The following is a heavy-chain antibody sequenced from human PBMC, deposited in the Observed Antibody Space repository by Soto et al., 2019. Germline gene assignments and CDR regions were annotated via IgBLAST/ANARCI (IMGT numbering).Heavy chain of an antibody. D-gene: IGHD3-9*01. CDR2: VSYSGST. V-gene: IGHV4-59*08. CDR3: ARHGYDGLLGGYDLLDY. J-gene: IGHJ4*02. Sequence: QVQLQESGPGLVKPSETLFVTCTVSGGSTDSLYWSWVRQLLGKGLALIGYVSYSGSTTYNPSLKIRVIVSTDTSKKQVSLRLPSVTAADTAVYYCARHGYDGLLGGYDLLDYWGQGILVLVSS. CDR1: GGSTDSLY.